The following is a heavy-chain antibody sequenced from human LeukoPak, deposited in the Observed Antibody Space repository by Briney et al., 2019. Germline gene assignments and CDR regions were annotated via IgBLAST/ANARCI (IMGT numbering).Heavy chain of an antibody. D-gene: IGHD5-18*01. V-gene: IGHV4-59*11. J-gene: IGHJ4*02. Sequence: PSETLSLTCTVSGGSMTTHHWNWIRQTPGKGLEWIGYVFDSGRTKENPSLKSRVILSADTSKNQLSLRLSSVTAADTAVYYCTTIKRGNIFGYFDFWGQGILVTVSS. CDR1: GGSMTTHH. CDR2: VFDSGRT. CDR3: TTIKRGNIFGYFDF.